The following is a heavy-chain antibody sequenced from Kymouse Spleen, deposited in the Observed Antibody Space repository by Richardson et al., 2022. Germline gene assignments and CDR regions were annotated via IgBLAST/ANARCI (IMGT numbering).Heavy chain of an antibody. V-gene: IGHV3-30*18. CDR3: AGAVALLTT. J-gene: IGHJ4*02. D-gene: IGHD6-19*01. Sequence: QVQLVESGGGVVQPGRSLRLSCAASGFTFSSYGMHWVRQAPGKGLEWVAVISYDGSNKYYADSVKGRFTISRDNSKNTLYLQMNSLRAEDTAVYYCAGAVALLTTGAREPWSPSPQ. CDR1: GFTFSSYG. CDR2: ISYDGSNK.